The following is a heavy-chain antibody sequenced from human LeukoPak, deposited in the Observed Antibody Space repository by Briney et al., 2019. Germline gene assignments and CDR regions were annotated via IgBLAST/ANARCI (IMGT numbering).Heavy chain of an antibody. J-gene: IGHJ4*02. CDR2: ISGSGGST. V-gene: IGHV3-23*01. Sequence: GGSLRLSCAVSGFSFSNYAMTWVRQAPGKGLEWVSAISGSGGSTYYADSVKGRFTISRDNSKNTLYLQMNSLRAEDTAVYYCAKEGYSSSWYGIDYWGQGTLVTVSS. D-gene: IGHD6-13*01. CDR3: AKEGYSSSWYGIDY. CDR1: GFSFSNYA.